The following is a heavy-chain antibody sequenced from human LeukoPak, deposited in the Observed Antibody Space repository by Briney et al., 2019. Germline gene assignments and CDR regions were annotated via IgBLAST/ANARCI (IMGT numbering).Heavy chain of an antibody. CDR1: GYSFTSYW. V-gene: IGHV5-51*01. D-gene: IGHD2-2*01. Sequence: GESLKISCKGSGYSFTSYWIGWVRQMPGKGLEWMGIIYPGDSDTRYSPSFQGQVTISADKSISTAYLQWSSLKASDTAMYYCARAAVPAADYNWFDPWGQGTLDTVSS. CDR3: ARAAVPAADYNWFDP. J-gene: IGHJ5*02. CDR2: IYPGDSDT.